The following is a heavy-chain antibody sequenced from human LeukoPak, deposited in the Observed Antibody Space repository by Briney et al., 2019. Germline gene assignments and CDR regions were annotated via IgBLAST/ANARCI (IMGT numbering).Heavy chain of an antibody. D-gene: IGHD3-10*01. CDR3: GKRGHFYGSTDPYYIDY. CDR1: RFTFSTYA. V-gene: IGHV3-23*01. CDR2: ISPSGRST. J-gene: IGHJ4*02. Sequence: GGSLRLSCAASRFTFSTYAMAWARQAPGKGLEWVSNISPSGRSTYYTDSVKGRYTISRDNSKNTLYLQINSLRDEDTAVYYCGKRGHFYGSTDPYYIDYWGQGILVTVSS.